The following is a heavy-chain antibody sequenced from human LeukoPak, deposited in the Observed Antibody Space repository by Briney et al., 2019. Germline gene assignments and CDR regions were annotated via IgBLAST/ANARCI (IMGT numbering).Heavy chain of an antibody. CDR1: GFTFSSYA. CDR3: AKVFRPYSDFFSFDN. Sequence: PGGSLRLSCAASGFTFSSYAMSWVRQAPGKGLEWVSGISGSGGSTYYADSVKGRFTISRDNSKNTLYLQMNSLRAEDTAVYYCAKVFRPYSDFFSFDNWGQGTLVTVSS. J-gene: IGHJ4*02. V-gene: IGHV3-23*01. CDR2: ISGSGGST. D-gene: IGHD2-21*01.